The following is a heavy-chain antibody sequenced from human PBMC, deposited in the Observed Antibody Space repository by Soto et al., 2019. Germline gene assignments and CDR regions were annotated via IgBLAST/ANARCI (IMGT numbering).Heavy chain of an antibody. CDR3: ATRATYYDLWSGFGSREKYYYYGMDV. Sequence: PETLSLTCTVSGGSISSYYWSWIRQPPGKGLEWIGYIYYSGSTNYNPSLKSRVTISVDTSKNQFSLKLSSVTAADTAVYYCATRATYYDLWSGFGSREKYYYYGMDVWGQGTTVTVSS. CDR2: IYYSGST. V-gene: IGHV4-59*01. D-gene: IGHD3-3*01. J-gene: IGHJ6*02. CDR1: GGSISSYY.